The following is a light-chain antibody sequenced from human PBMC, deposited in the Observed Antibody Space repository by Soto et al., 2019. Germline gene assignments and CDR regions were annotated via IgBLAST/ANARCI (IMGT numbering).Light chain of an antibody. CDR2: EGT. CDR1: SSDVGTYNL. J-gene: IGLJ1*01. V-gene: IGLV2-23*01. CDR3: CAYAGNSRYV. Sequence: QSVLTQPASVSGSPGQSITISCTGTSSDVGTYNLVSWYQQRPGKAPKLIISEGTRRPSGVFDRFSGSKSGNTAPLSISGLQADDEADYYCCAYAGNSRYVFGTGTKVTVL.